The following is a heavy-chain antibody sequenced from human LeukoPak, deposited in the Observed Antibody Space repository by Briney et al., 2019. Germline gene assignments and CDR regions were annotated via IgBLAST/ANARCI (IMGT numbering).Heavy chain of an antibody. J-gene: IGHJ6*03. CDR3: AKDSYCSSTSCSYPHYYYYMDV. Sequence: GGSLRLSCAASGFTVSSNYMSWVRQAPGKGLEWVSITYSGGSTYYADAVKGRFTISRDNSKNTLYLQMNSLRAEDTAVYYCAKDSYCSSTSCSYPHYYYYMDVWGKGTTVTISS. CDR2: TYSGGST. CDR1: GFTVSSNY. V-gene: IGHV3-66*01. D-gene: IGHD2-2*01.